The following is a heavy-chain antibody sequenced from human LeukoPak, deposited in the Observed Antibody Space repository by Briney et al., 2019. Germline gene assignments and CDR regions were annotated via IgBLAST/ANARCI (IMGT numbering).Heavy chain of an antibody. CDR2: IIPIFGTA. CDR1: GGTFSSYA. Sequence: ASVKVSCKASGGTFSSYAISWVRQAPGQGLEWMGGIIPIFGTANYAQKFQGRVTITADESTSTAYMELSSLRSDDTAVYYCARQTIYYYYGMDVWGQGTTVTVSS. J-gene: IGHJ6*02. D-gene: IGHD3-9*01. V-gene: IGHV1-69*13. CDR3: ARQTIYYYYGMDV.